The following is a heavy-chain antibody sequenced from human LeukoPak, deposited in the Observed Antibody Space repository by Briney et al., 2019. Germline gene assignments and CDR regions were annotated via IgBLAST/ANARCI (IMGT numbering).Heavy chain of an antibody. Sequence: NPSETLSLTCTVSGGSINSGGYYWSWIRQPPGKGLEWIGEGGDRGGTKFNPSLKGRATISADTSKNQFSLKLFSVTAADTAVYYCAKNGQSGFSFDPWGQGTLVTVSS. V-gene: IGHV4-39*07. D-gene: IGHD2-8*01. J-gene: IGHJ5*02. CDR2: GGDRGGT. CDR1: GGSINSGGYY. CDR3: AKNGQSGFSFDP.